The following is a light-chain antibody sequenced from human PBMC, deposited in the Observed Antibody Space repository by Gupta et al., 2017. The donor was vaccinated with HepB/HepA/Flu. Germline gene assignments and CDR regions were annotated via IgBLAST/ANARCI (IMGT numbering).Light chain of an antibody. V-gene: IGKV3-20*01. J-gene: IGKJ4*01. CDR3: QQYGSSPAT. CDR2: AVS. Sequence: EIVLTQSPGALSLSPGARAALSCRARQTIPNNYLAWYQQIPGQAPRLLIFAVSNRTTAIPDRFSGSGSGTDFTLTISRLQPEDSAVYYCQQYGSSPATFGGGTKVEI. CDR1: QTIPNNY.